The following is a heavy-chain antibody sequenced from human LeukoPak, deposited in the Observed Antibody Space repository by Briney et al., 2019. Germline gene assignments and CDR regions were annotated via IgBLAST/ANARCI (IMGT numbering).Heavy chain of an antibody. CDR2: ISGSGYTT. Sequence: PGGSLRLSCAASGFTFSSYAMSWVRQAPGKGLEWVSGISGSGYTTYYADSVKGRFTISRDNSKNTLYLQMNSLRAEDTAVYYCAKRAAGDLYCSGGSCSYYYMDVWGKGTTVTVSS. CDR1: GFTFSSYA. V-gene: IGHV3-23*01. D-gene: IGHD2-15*01. J-gene: IGHJ6*03. CDR3: AKRAAGDLYCSGGSCSYYYMDV.